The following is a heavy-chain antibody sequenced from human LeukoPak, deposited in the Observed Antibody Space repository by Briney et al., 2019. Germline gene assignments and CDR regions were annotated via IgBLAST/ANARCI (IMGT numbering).Heavy chain of an antibody. CDR3: ARVRYYYDTSGYYFDY. CDR1: GGSFSGYY. J-gene: IGHJ4*02. Sequence: SETLSLTCAVYGGSFSGYYWSWIRQPPGKGLEWIGEINHSGSTNYNPSLKSRVTISVDTSKNQFSLKLSSVTAADTAVYYCARVRYYYDTSGYYFDYWGQGTLVTVSS. D-gene: IGHD3-22*01. V-gene: IGHV4-34*01. CDR2: INHSGST.